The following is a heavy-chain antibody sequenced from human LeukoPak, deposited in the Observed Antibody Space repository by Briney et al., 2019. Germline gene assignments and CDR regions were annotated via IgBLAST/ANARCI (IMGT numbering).Heavy chain of an antibody. CDR2: IYYSGST. CDR3: ARNGVYCSGGSCYSGYYFDY. J-gene: IGHJ4*02. CDR1: GGSISSYY. V-gene: IGHV4-59*01. Sequence: SETLSLTCTVSGGSISSYYWSWIRQPPGKGLEWIGYIYYSGSTNYNPSLKSRVTISVDTSKNQFSLKLSSVTAADTAVHYCARNGVYCSGGSCYSGYYFDYWGQGTLVTVSS. D-gene: IGHD2-15*01.